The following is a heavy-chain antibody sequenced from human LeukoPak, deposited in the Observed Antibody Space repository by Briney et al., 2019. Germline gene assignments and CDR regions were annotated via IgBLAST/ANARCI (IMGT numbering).Heavy chain of an antibody. D-gene: IGHD6-19*01. CDR3: ARRSSGWNFDL. CDR2: IYYSGST. J-gene: IGHJ2*01. Sequence: SGTLSLTCTVSGGSISSSSYYWGWIRQPPGKGLEWIGSIYYSGSTYYNPSLKSRVTISVDTSKNQFSLKLSSVTAADTAVYYCARRSSGWNFDLWGRGTLVTVSS. CDR1: GGSISSSSYY. V-gene: IGHV4-39*01.